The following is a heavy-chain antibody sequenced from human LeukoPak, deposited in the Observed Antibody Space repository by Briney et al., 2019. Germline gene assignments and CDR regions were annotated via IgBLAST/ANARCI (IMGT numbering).Heavy chain of an antibody. D-gene: IGHD3-10*01. CDR1: GGSFSGYY. V-gene: IGHV4-34*01. Sequence: SETLSLTCAVYGGSFSGYYWSWIRQPPGKGLEWIGEINQSGSTNYNPSLKSRVTISVDTSKNQFSLKLSSVTAADTAVYYCARDRLLWFGGSYYYGMDVWGKGTTVTVSS. J-gene: IGHJ6*04. CDR3: ARDRLLWFGGSYYYGMDV. CDR2: INQSGST.